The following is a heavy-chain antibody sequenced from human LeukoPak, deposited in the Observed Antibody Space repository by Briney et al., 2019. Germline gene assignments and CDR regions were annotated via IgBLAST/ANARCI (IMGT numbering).Heavy chain of an antibody. D-gene: IGHD4-23*01. CDR2: ISAYNGNT. CDR1: GYTFNSYG. J-gene: IGHJ4*02. CDR3: AVMTTVDAFDY. V-gene: IGHV1-18*01. Sequence: ASVKVSCKASGYTFNSYGITWVRQAPGQGLEWMGWISAYNGNTNYAQKLQGRVTMTTDTSTSTAYMELRSLRSDDTAVYYCAVMTTVDAFDYWGQGTLVTVSS.